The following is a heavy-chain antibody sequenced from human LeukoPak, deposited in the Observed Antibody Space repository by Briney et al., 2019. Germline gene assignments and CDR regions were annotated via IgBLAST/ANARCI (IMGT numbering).Heavy chain of an antibody. V-gene: IGHV3-74*01. CDR1: GFTFSTYW. D-gene: IGHD1-26*01. CDR3: ARDPPAWELPHDY. Sequence: PGGSLRLSCAASGFTFSTYWMHWVRQAPAKGLVWVSRINIDGSSTSYADSVKGRFTISRDNAKNTLYLQMNSLRAEDTAVYYCARDPPAWELPHDYWGQGTLVTVSS. J-gene: IGHJ4*02. CDR2: INIDGSST.